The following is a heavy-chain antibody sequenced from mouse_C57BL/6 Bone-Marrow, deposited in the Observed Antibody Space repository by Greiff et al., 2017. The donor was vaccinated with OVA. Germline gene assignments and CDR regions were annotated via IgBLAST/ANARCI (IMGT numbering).Heavy chain of an antibody. CDR3: AAYTLWFAY. J-gene: IGHJ3*01. CDR2: IYPGDGDT. V-gene: IGHV1-80*01. CDR1: GYAFSSYG. Sequence: QVHVKQSGAELVKPGASVKISCKASGYAFSSYGMNWVKQRPGKGLEWIGQIYPGDGDTNYNGKFKGKATLTADKSSSTAYMQLSSLTSEDSAVYFCAAYTLWFAYWGQGTLVTVSA.